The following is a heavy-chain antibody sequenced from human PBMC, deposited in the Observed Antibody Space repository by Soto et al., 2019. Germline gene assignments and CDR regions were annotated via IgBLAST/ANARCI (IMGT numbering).Heavy chain of an antibody. CDR2: IYYSGST. J-gene: IGHJ3*02. D-gene: IGHD5-18*01. CDR1: GGSISSYY. CDR3: ERTDKAMVHDAFDI. Sequence: SETLSLTCTVSGGSISSYYWSWIRQPPGKGLEWIGYIYYSGSTNYNPSLKSRVTISVDTSKNQFSLKLISVTAADTAVYYCERTDKAMVHDAFDISGQGTMVTVSS. V-gene: IGHV4-59*01.